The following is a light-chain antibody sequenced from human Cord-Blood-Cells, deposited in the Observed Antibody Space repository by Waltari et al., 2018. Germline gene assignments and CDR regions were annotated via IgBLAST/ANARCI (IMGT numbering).Light chain of an antibody. CDR3: SSYTSSSTLDV. V-gene: IGLV2-14*03. J-gene: IGLJ1*01. CDR2: DVS. CDR1: SSDVGGYNY. Sequence: QSALTQPASVSGSPGPSITISCTGTSSDVGGYNYVSRYQQHPGKAPKLMIYDVSNRPSGVSNRFSGSKSGNTASLTISGLQAEDEADYYCSSYTSSSTLDVFGTGTKVTVL.